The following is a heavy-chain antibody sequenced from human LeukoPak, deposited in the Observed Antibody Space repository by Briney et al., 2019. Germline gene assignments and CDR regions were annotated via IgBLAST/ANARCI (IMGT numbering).Heavy chain of an antibody. CDR2: IHYSGST. V-gene: IGHV4-39*07. CDR3: AGGSGVITLAIDY. Sequence: SETLSLTCTVSGGSISSNNYYWGWIRQPPGKGLEWIGSIHYSGSTYNNPSLKSRVTISVDTSKNQFSLKLSSVTAADTAIYYCAGGSGVITLAIDYWGQGTLVTVSS. D-gene: IGHD3-22*01. CDR1: GGSISSNNYY. J-gene: IGHJ4*02.